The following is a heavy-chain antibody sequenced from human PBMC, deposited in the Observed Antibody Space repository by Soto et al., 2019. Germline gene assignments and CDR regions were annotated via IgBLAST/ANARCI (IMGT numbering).Heavy chain of an antibody. D-gene: IGHD1-26*01. CDR1: GFTFSAYG. CDR3: AKVTFSGDYYYAYGLDV. Sequence: PGGSLRLSCAASGFTFSAYGMHWVRQAPGKGLEWVAVISCDGSNKYYADSVKGRFTISRDNSKNTLYLQMNSLRAEDTAVYFCAKVTFSGDYYYAYGLDVWGQGTTVTVSS. CDR2: ISCDGSNK. V-gene: IGHV3-30*18. J-gene: IGHJ6*02.